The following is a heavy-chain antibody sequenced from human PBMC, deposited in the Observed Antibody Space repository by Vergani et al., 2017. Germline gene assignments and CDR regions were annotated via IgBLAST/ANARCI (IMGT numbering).Heavy chain of an antibody. Sequence: QVQLQQWGAGLFKPSETLSLTCAVDGGSFRGYYWSWIRQPPGKGLEWIGEINHSGSTNYNPSLKNRVTISVDTSKNQFSLKLSSVTAADTAVYYCARGPSLHYYYMDVWGKGTTVTVSS. CDR2: INHSGST. CDR1: GGSFRGYY. CDR3: ARGPSLHYYYMDV. V-gene: IGHV4-34*01. J-gene: IGHJ6*03.